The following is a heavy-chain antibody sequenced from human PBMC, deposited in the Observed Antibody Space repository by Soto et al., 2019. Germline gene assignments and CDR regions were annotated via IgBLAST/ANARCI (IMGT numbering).Heavy chain of an antibody. CDR1: GYGFTTYG. J-gene: IGHJ4*02. CDR2: ISAHNGNT. Sequence: QVHLVQSGAEVKKPGASVKVSCKGSGYGFTTYGITWVRQAPGQGLEWMAWISAHNGNTNYAQKVQGRVTVTRDTSTGTAYMELRSLRYDDAAVDYCARGRDGDYWGQGALVTVSS. D-gene: IGHD6-6*01. CDR3: ARGRDGDY. V-gene: IGHV1-18*01.